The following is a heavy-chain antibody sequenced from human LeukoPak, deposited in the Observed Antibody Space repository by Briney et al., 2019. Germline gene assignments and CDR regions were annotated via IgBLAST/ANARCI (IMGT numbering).Heavy chain of an antibody. CDR2: IWYDGSNK. Sequence: GGSLRLSCAASGFTLSSYGMHWVRQAPGKGLEWVAFIWYDGSNKYYGDSAKGRFTISRDNSKNTLYLQMNSLRAEDTAVYYCAREGVRFLFDPWGQGTLVTVSS. CDR3: AREGVRFLFDP. CDR1: GFTLSSYG. V-gene: IGHV3-33*08. J-gene: IGHJ5*02. D-gene: IGHD3-3*01.